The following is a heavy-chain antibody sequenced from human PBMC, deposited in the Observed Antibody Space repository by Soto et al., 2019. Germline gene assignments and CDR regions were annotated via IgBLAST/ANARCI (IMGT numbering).Heavy chain of an antibody. CDR3: ARRQMSFYYYYGMDV. CDR2: ISSSGSTI. Sequence: PVGSLRLSCAASGFTFSSYEMNWVRQAPGKGLEWVSYISSSGSTIYYADSVKGRFTISRDNAKNSLYLQMNSLRAEDTAVYYCARRQMSFYYYYGMDVWGQGTTVTVSS. CDR1: GFTFSSYE. V-gene: IGHV3-48*03. J-gene: IGHJ6*02. D-gene: IGHD1-26*01.